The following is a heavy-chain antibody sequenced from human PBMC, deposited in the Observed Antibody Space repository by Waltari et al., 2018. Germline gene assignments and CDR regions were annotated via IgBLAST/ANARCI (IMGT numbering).Heavy chain of an antibody. CDR2: IYHSGST. Sequence: QVQLQESGQGLVKPSETLSLTCAVSGYSISSGYYWGWIRQPPGKGLEWIGSIYHSGSTYYNPSLKSRVTISVDTSKNQFSLKLSSVTAADTAVYYCARCLVGGDYYYYYYMDVWGKGTTVTVSS. V-gene: IGHV4-38-2*01. CDR1: GYSISSGYY. CDR3: ARCLVGGDYYYYYYMDV. J-gene: IGHJ6*03. D-gene: IGHD4-17*01.